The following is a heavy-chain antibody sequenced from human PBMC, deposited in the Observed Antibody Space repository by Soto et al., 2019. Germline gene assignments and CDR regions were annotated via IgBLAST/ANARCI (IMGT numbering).Heavy chain of an antibody. J-gene: IGHJ6*02. Sequence: SETLSLTCTVSGGSISSYYCSWIRQSAGKGLEWIGRIDTSGTTNYNPSLRSRVTMAVDASKNQFSLNLSSVTAADTAVYFCARGPRGYVYYHGMDVWGQGTTVTVSS. V-gene: IGHV4-4*07. CDR3: ARGPRGYVYYHGMDV. CDR2: IDTSGTT. CDR1: GGSISSYY. D-gene: IGHD3-10*01.